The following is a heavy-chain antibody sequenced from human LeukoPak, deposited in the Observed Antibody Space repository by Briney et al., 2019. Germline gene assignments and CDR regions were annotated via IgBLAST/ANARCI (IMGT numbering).Heavy chain of an antibody. D-gene: IGHD3-3*01. CDR1: GGTFSSYA. Sequence: ASVKVSCKASGGTFSSYAISWVRQAPGQGLEWMGRIIPILGIANYAQKFQGRVTITADKSTSTAYMELSSLRSEDTAVYYCARAREYDFWSGYYTPYFDYWGQGTLVTVSS. CDR3: ARAREYDFWSGYYTPYFDY. J-gene: IGHJ4*02. CDR2: IIPILGIA. V-gene: IGHV1-69*04.